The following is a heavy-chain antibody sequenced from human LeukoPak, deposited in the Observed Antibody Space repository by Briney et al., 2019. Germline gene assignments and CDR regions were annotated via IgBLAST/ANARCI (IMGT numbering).Heavy chain of an antibody. J-gene: IGHJ5*02. CDR2: ISGSGGST. CDR1: GFTFSSYA. V-gene: IGHV3-23*01. D-gene: IGHD2-15*01. CDR3: AKDGRGGGSCYASGA. Sequence: GGSLRLSCAASGFTFSSYAMSWVRKAPGKGLEWVSAISGSGGSTYYADSVKGRFTISRDNSKNTLYLQMNSLRAEDTAVYDCAKDGRGGGSCYASGAWGEGTLVTLSS.